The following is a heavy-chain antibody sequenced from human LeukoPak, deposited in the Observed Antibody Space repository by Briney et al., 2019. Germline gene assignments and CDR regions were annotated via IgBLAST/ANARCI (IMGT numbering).Heavy chain of an antibody. CDR1: GGSFSGYY. J-gene: IGHJ4*02. CDR2: INHSGST. CDR3: AGGPSATAMALPIDY. Sequence: SETLSLTCAVYGGSFSGYYWSWIRQPPGKGLEWIGEINHSGSTNYNPSLKSRVTISVDTSKNQFSLKLSSVTAADTAVYYCAGGPSATAMALPIDYWGQGTLVTVSS. D-gene: IGHD5-18*01. V-gene: IGHV4-34*01.